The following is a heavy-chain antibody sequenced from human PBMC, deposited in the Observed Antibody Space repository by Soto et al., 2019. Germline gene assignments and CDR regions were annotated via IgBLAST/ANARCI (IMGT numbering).Heavy chain of an antibody. V-gene: IGHV1-18*01. CDR1: GYTFTSYG. D-gene: IGHD2-15*01. CDR2: ISTYNGGT. CDR3: ARDARGGSWSWFDP. Sequence: QVQLVQSGAEVKKPGTSVKVSCKTSGYTFTSYGITWVRQAPGQGPEWMGWISTYNGGTNYAQKFQGRLTMTTDTSTNTAYMELMSLQSDDTAMYYCARDARGGSWSWFDPWGQGTLVIVSS. J-gene: IGHJ5*02.